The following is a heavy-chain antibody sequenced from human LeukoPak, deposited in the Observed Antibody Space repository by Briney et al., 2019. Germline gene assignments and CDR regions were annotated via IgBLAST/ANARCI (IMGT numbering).Heavy chain of an antibody. J-gene: IGHJ4*02. V-gene: IGHV1-46*01. CDR1: GYTFTSYY. Sequence: ASVTVSCKAAGYTFTSYYMHWVRQAPGQGLEWMGIINPSGGSKSYAQKFQGRVTMTRDTSTSTVYMELSSLRSEDTAVYYCARAKIYYYDSSGPVDYWGQGTLVTVSS. D-gene: IGHD3-22*01. CDR2: INPSGGSK. CDR3: ARAKIYYYDSSGPVDY.